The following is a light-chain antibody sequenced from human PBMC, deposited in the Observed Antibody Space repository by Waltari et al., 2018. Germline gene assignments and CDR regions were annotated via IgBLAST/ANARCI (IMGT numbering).Light chain of an antibody. J-gene: IGKJ3*01. CDR1: QDITTY. CDR3: LQTSTTPFV. V-gene: IGKV1-39*01. CDR2: AAS. Sequence: DIQVTQSPSSLSASVGDRVTITCRTSQDITTYLNWYQNRPGKAPQLLIYAASDLQSGVPSSFSGSGSGTDFTLTIDSLQPADFATYYCLQTSTTPFVFGPGTRVDIK.